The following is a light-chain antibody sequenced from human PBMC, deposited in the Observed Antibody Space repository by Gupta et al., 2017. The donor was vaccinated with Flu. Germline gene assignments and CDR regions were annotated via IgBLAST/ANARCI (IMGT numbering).Light chain of an antibody. CDR2: DDR. V-gene: IGLV3-21*02. J-gene: IGLJ3*02. Sequence: YELTQQPSGSGAPGQTARISCGGDNIGSKSVHWYLQKPGKDNVLVGYDDRFRPSGITERFSGSRSGTTATLTISRVEAGDEADFYCEVWDNSSDHVVFGGGTKLTVL. CDR1: NIGSKS. CDR3: EVWDNSSDHVV.